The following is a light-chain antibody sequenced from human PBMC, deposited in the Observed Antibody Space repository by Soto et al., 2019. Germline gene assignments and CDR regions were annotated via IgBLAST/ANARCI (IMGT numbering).Light chain of an antibody. CDR3: QQRSNWPRT. CDR2: HAS. CDR1: QSVSSD. Sequence: EIVLTQSPATLSLSPGERATLSCRASQSVSSDLVWYQHKPGQAPILLIFHASTRATGIPARFSGSGSGTDFTLTISSLEPEDLAVYYCQQRSNWPRTFGQGTKVDIK. V-gene: IGKV3-11*01. J-gene: IGKJ1*01.